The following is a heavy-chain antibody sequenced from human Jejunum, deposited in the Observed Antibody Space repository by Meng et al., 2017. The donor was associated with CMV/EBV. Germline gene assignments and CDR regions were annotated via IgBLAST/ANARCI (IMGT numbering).Heavy chain of an antibody. J-gene: IGHJ6*02. Sequence: SYAISWVRQAPGQGLEWMGRIIPILGKPTYAQKFQDRVTITVDKSTDKSTTTAYMEFSSLRPEDTAVYYCGRLNILSDYAMDVWGQGTTVTVSS. D-gene: IGHD4/OR15-4a*01. V-gene: IGHV1-69*04. CDR1: SYA. CDR2: IIPILGKP. CDR3: GRLNILSDYAMDV.